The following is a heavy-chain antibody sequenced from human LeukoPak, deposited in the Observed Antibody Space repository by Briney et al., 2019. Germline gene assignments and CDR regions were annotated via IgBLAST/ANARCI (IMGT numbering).Heavy chain of an antibody. CDR1: GYSISSGYY. CDR3: ARHGNYYDTSQSDP. CDR2: IYHSGST. J-gene: IGHJ5*02. V-gene: IGHV4-38-2*01. D-gene: IGHD3-22*01. Sequence: SETLSLTCAVSGYSISSGYYWGWIRQPPAKGLEWIGSIYHSGSTYYNPSLKSRVTISVDTSKNQFSLNLRSVTATDTAVYYCARHGNYYDTSQSDPWGQGTLVTVSS.